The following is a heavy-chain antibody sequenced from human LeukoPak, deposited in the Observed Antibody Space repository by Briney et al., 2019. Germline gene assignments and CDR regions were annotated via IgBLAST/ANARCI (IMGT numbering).Heavy chain of an antibody. D-gene: IGHD3-22*01. Sequence: GGSLRLSCVVSGFTFSSYAMSWVRQAPGKGLEWVSGISGSGDNTYYADSVKGRFTISRDNSKNTLYVQMNSMGTEDTAAYYCAKGSYYDSSGSFYFDYWGQGTLVTVSS. V-gene: IGHV3-23*01. CDR2: ISGSGDNT. J-gene: IGHJ4*02. CDR3: AKGSYYDSSGSFYFDY. CDR1: GFTFSSYA.